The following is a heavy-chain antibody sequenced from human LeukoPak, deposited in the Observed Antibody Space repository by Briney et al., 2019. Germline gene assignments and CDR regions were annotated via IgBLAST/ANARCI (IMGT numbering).Heavy chain of an antibody. Sequence: PGGSLRLSSAASGFTFSTYTMSGVRQTPGEGLQWVAVISASGGSTYYADSVKGGFTISRDNSKNTLYLQMNSLRAEDTGVYYCARPYYYDSSGYYFGYWGQGTLVTVSS. V-gene: IGHV3-23*01. D-gene: IGHD3-22*01. CDR2: ISASGGST. J-gene: IGHJ4*02. CDR1: GFTFSTYT. CDR3: ARPYYYDSSGYYFGY.